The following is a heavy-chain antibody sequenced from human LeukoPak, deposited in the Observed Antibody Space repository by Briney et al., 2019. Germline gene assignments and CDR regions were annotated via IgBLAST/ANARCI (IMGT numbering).Heavy chain of an antibody. CDR1: GFTFSSYA. Sequence: GGSLRLSCAASGFTFSSYAMSWVRQAPGKGLEWVSAISASGGSTYYADSVKGRFTISRDNSKNTLYLQMNSLRAEDTAVYYCARAVRKTFSYGGWYFDLWGRGTLVTVSS. J-gene: IGHJ2*01. V-gene: IGHV3-23*01. CDR2: ISASGGST. CDR3: ARAVRKTFSYGGWYFDL. D-gene: IGHD4-23*01.